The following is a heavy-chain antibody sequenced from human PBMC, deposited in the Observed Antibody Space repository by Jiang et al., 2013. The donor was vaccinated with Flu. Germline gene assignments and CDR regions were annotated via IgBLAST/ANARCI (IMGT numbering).Heavy chain of an antibody. J-gene: IGHJ3*02. V-gene: IGHV1-2*02. CDR2: INPNSGGT. Sequence: SGASVKVSCKASGYTFTDYYVHWVRQAPGQGLEWMGWINPNSGGTNYAQKFQGRVTMTRDTSISTAYMELSGLRSDDTAVHYCARRRLNLQGGASAIDIWGQGTMVTVSS. CDR3: ARRRLNLQGGASAIDI. D-gene: IGHD1-26*01. CDR1: GYTFTDYY.